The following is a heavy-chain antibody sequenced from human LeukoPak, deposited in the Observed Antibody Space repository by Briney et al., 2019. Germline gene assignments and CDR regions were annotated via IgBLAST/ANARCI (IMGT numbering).Heavy chain of an antibody. CDR2: IYYSGST. V-gene: IGHV4-39*01. Sequence: SETLSLTCTVSGGSISSSGYYWGWIRQPPGKGLEWIGSIYYSGSTYYNPSLKSRVTISVDTSKNQFSLRLSSVTAADTAVYYCARRVAAAENFDYWGQGTLVTVSS. D-gene: IGHD6-13*01. CDR3: ARRVAAAENFDY. CDR1: GGSISSSGYY. J-gene: IGHJ4*02.